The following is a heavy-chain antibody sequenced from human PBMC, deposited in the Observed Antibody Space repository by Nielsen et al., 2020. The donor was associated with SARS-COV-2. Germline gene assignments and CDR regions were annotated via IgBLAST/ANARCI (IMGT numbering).Heavy chain of an antibody. CDR3: ARGRRVGTTLFEY. D-gene: IGHD1-14*01. J-gene: IGHJ4*02. Sequence: SLRLSCAASGFTFDDYVMHWVRQAPGKGLEWVSGISWNSGSIAYADSVKGRFTISRDNAKNSLHLQMNSLRAEDTAFYYCARGRRVGTTLFEYWGQGTLVTVSS. CDR1: GFTFDDYV. V-gene: IGHV3-9*01. CDR2: ISWNSGSI.